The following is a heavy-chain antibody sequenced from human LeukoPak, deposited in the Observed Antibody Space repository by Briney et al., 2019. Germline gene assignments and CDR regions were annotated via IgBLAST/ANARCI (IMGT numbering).Heavy chain of an antibody. J-gene: IGHJ4*02. Sequence: SVKVSCKASGYTFTSYGISWVRQAPGQGLEWMGGIIPIFGTANYAQKFQGRVTITADESTSTAYMELSSLRSEDTAVYYCARGYCSGGSCYPVGYWGPGTLVTVSS. V-gene: IGHV1-69*13. CDR1: GYTFTSYG. CDR3: ARGYCSGGSCYPVGY. D-gene: IGHD2-15*01. CDR2: IIPIFGTA.